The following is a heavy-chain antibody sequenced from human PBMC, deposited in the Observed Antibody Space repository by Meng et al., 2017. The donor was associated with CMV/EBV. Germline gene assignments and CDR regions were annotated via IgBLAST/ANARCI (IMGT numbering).Heavy chain of an antibody. Sequence: GGSLRLSCAASGFTFDDYAMHWVRQAPGKGLEWVSGISWNSGSTIYYADSVKGRFTISRDNAKNSLYLQMNSLRAEDTAVYYCARDAKDQHYDFWSGYPDAFDIWGQGTMVTVSS. J-gene: IGHJ3*02. CDR3: ARDAKDQHYDFWSGYPDAFDI. CDR2: ISWNSGSTI. V-gene: IGHV3-9*01. CDR1: GFTFDDYA. D-gene: IGHD3-3*01.